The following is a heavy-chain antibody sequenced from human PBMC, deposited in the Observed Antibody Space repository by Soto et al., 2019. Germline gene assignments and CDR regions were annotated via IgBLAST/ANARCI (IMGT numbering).Heavy chain of an antibody. D-gene: IGHD3-10*01. CDR1: GYTFTSYY. Sequence: QVQLVQSGAEVKKPGASVKVSCKASGYTFTSYYMHWVRQAPGQGLEWMGIINPSGGSTSYAQKFQGRVTMTRDTSTSTVYMELSSLRSEDTAVYYCARDFGLLWFGAPEMDWGQGTLVTVSS. V-gene: IGHV1-46*03. J-gene: IGHJ4*02. CDR2: INPSGGST. CDR3: ARDFGLLWFGAPEMD.